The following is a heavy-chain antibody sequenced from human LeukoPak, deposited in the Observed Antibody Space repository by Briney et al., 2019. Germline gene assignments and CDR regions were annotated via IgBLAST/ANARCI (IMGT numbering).Heavy chain of an antibody. CDR2: VSSDGRST. Sequence: PSGKLTCTGAGSDFSFSIYWLLWVRQAPGKGLAWVSRVSSDGRSTSYADSEKGRFTISRDIARNTLFLKMNSLRAEDTAVDYCATLAAAGTDYWGEGTLVAVRS. V-gene: IGHV3-74*01. CDR1: DFSFSIYW. D-gene: IGHD6-13*01. CDR3: ATLAAAGTDY. J-gene: IGHJ4*02.